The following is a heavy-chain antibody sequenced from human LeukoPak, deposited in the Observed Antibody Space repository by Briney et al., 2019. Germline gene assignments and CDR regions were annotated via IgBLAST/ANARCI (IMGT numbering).Heavy chain of an antibody. CDR3: ARRLTQYDCFDP. Sequence: SQTLSLTCAISGDRVSSNCVTWNWIRQSPSRGLEWLGRTYYRSTWYNDYAVSVRGRITVNPDTSKNQFSLHLNSVTPEDTAVYYCARRLTQYDCFDPWGQGILVTVSS. CDR2: TYYRSTWYN. D-gene: IGHD2-2*01. V-gene: IGHV6-1*01. CDR1: GDRVSSNCVT. J-gene: IGHJ5*02.